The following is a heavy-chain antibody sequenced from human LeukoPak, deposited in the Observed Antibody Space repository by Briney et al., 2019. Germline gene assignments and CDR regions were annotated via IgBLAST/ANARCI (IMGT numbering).Heavy chain of an antibody. CDR1: GGSISSGGYY. CDR2: IYHSGST. V-gene: IGHV4-30-2*01. Sequence: SQTLSLTCTVSGGSISSGGYYWSWIRQAPGKGLEWIGYIYHSGSTYYNPSLKSRVTISVDRSKSQFSLKLSSVTAADTAVYYCARVPTVLSNWFDPWGQGTLVTVSS. D-gene: IGHD2/OR15-2a*01. J-gene: IGHJ5*02. CDR3: ARVPTVLSNWFDP.